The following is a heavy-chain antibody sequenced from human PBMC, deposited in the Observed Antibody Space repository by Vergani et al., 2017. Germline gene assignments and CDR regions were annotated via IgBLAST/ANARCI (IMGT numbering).Heavy chain of an antibody. CDR2: IRSKANSYAT. CDR3: ASGTTAHYYYYYYMDV. Sequence: EVQLVESGGGLVQPGGSLKLSCAASGFTFSGSAMHWVRQASGKGLGWVGRIRSKANSYATAYAASVKGRFTISRDDSKNTAYLQMNSLKTEDTAVYYCASGTTAHYYYYYYMDVWGKGTTVTVSS. D-gene: IGHD4-11*01. J-gene: IGHJ6*03. CDR1: GFTFSGSA. V-gene: IGHV3-73*01.